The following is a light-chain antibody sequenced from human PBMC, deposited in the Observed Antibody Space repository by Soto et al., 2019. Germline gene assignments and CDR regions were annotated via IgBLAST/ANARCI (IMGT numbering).Light chain of an antibody. Sequence: QSVLTQPASVSGSPGQSITISCTGTSSDIGVYNYVSWYQQHPGKAPKLMIYEVSSRPSGVSNRFSGSKSGNTASLTISGLQAEDEADYYCSSYTISSTRVFGTGTKLTVL. CDR2: EVS. V-gene: IGLV2-14*01. CDR1: SSDIGVYNY. J-gene: IGLJ1*01. CDR3: SSYTISSTRV.